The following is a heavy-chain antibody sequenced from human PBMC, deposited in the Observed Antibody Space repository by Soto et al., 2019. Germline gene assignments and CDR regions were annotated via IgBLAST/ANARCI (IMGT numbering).Heavy chain of an antibody. Sequence: LVQSGGGLVPPGESLTVSCAPSQFSFSNYWMNWVRQAPGKALEWVANIKKDESETDYVDSVRGRFTIFRDNAKNLLHLQMRRLRVEDTAVYYCARSHTGDSAFRAFDIWGQGTVVTV. V-gene: IGHV3-7*03. CDR2: IKKDESET. CDR1: QFSFSNYW. D-gene: IGHD2-21*02. CDR3: ARSHTGDSAFRAFDI. J-gene: IGHJ3*02.